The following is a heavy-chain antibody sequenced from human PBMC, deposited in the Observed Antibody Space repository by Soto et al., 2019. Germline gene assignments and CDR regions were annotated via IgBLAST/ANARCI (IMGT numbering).Heavy chain of an antibody. CDR1: GFTFSDHY. Sequence: EVQLVESGGGLVQPGGSLRLSCAASGFTFSDHYMDWVRQAPGKGLVWVGRTRNKANSYTTEYAASVKGRFTISRDDSKNSLYLQMNSLKTEDTAVYYCARGGRDYGGNTPFDYWGQGTLVTVSS. CDR2: TRNKANSYTT. CDR3: ARGGRDYGGNTPFDY. J-gene: IGHJ4*02. D-gene: IGHD4-17*01. V-gene: IGHV3-72*01.